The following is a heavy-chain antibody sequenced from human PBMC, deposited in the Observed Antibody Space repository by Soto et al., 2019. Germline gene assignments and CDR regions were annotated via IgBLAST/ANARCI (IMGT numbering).Heavy chain of an antibody. CDR2: ISGSGGDT. CDR3: AKRGDKGYYFDY. CDR1: GFTFSNYG. D-gene: IGHD2-21*02. Sequence: EVQLLESGGGLVQPGGSLRLACAASGFTFSNYGMSWVRQAPGKGLEWVSAISGSGGDTYYADSVKGRFTISRDNSKNTLFLRMISLRAEDTAVYYCAKRGDKGYYFDYWGQGTLVTVSS. J-gene: IGHJ4*02. V-gene: IGHV3-23*01.